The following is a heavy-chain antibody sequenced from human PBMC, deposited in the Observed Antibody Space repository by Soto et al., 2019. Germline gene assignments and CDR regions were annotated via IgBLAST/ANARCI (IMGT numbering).Heavy chain of an antibody. CDR3: ARGASEQQLVPWYNWFDP. J-gene: IGHJ5*02. D-gene: IGHD6-13*01. V-gene: IGHV1-69*12. CDR1: GGTFSSYA. Sequence: QVQLVQSGAEVKKPGSSVKVSCKASGGTFSSYAISWVRQAPGQGLEWMGGIIPIFGTANYAQKFQGRVTITADESTSTAYMELSSLRSEDTAVYYCARGASEQQLVPWYNWFDPWGQGTLVTVSS. CDR2: IIPIFGTA.